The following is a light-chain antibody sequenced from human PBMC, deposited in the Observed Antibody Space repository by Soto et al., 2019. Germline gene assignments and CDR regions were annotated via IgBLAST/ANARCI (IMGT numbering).Light chain of an antibody. J-gene: IGKJ2*01. CDR3: QQYDNLPRT. V-gene: IGKV1-33*01. Sequence: DIQMTQSPSSLSASVGDRVTITCQASQDISNYLNWYQQKPGKAPKLLIYDASNLETGVPSRFSGSRSGTDFTFTISSMQAEDIATYYCQQYDNLPRTFGQGTKLEIK. CDR1: QDISNY. CDR2: DAS.